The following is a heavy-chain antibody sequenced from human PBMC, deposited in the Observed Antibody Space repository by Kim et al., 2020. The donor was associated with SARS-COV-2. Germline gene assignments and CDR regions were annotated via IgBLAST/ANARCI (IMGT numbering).Heavy chain of an antibody. CDR2: IDPDLLGT. V-gene: IGHV1-2*02. Sequence: ASVKVSCKASGYTFSDYYIHWVRQAPGQGLEWMGWIDPDLLGTNYAQKFQGRVTLTKDTSIGTAYLELSNLRSDDTAVYYCARAESTVTTFYFDYWGQG. D-gene: IGHD4-17*01. CDR1: GYTFSDYY. CDR3: ARAESTVTTFYFDY. J-gene: IGHJ4*02.